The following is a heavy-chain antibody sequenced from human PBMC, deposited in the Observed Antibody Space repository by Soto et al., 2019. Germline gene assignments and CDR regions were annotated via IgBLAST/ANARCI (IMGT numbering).Heavy chain of an antibody. CDR2: IRSKANSYAT. CDR1: GLTFSGSA. J-gene: IGHJ3*02. V-gene: IGHV3-73*01. Sequence: EVQLVESGGGLVQPGGSLKLSCAASGLTFSGSAMHWVRQASGKGLEWVGRIRSKANSYATAYAASVKGRFTISRDDSKNTAYLQMNSLKTEDTAVYYCTRRWNDFGDAFDIWGQGTMVTVSS. CDR3: TRRWNDFGDAFDI. D-gene: IGHD1-1*01.